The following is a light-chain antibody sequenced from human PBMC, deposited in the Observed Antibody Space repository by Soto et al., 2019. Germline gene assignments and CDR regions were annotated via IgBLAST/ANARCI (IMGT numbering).Light chain of an antibody. Sequence: QSVLTRPASVSGSPGQSITFSCTGTSNDIGGYNYVSWFQHHPDKAPKLIIYEVNDRPSGVSNRFSGSKSGNTASLTISGLQPEDEADYYCSSYTTNHTRVFGGGTKLTVL. CDR1: SNDIGGYNY. CDR2: EVN. V-gene: IGLV2-14*01. CDR3: SSYTTNHTRV. J-gene: IGLJ3*02.